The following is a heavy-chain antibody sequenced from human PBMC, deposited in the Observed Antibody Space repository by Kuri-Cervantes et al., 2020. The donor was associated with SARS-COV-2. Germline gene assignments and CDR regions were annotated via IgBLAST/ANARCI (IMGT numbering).Heavy chain of an antibody. V-gene: IGHV1-69*13. CDR2: IIPVFGTA. CDR1: GGTFSSYT. D-gene: IGHD6-19*01. CDR3: ARDVGDIAVAADYYYYGMDV. Sequence: SVKVSCKASGGTFSSYTISWVRQAPGQGLEWMGSIIPVFGTAFYAQKFRDRVTITADESTSTAYMELSSLRSEDTAVYYCARDVGDIAVAADYYYYGMDVWGQGTTVTVSS. J-gene: IGHJ6*02.